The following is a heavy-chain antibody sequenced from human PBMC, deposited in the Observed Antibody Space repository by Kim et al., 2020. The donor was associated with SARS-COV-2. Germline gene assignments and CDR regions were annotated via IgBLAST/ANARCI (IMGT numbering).Heavy chain of an antibody. J-gene: IGHJ4*02. D-gene: IGHD1-26*01. V-gene: IGHV4-39*07. CDR1: GGSISSSSYY. CDR2: IYYSGST. CDR3: ARDPFNNSGSYTEIDY. Sequence: SETLSLTCTVSGGSISSSSYYWGWIRQPTGKGLEWIGSIYYSGSTYYNPSLKSRVTISVDTSKNQFSLKLSSVTAADTAVYYCARDPFNNSGSYTEIDYWGQGTLVTVSS.